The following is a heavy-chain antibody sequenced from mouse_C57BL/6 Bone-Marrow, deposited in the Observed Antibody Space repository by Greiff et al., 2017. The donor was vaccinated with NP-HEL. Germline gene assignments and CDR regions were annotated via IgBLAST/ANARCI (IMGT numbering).Heavy chain of an antibody. Sequence: EVKLMESGGGLVQSGRSLRLSCATSGFTFSDFYMEWVRQAPGKGLEWIAASRNKANDYTTEYSASVKGRFIVSRDTSQSILYLQMNALRAEDTAIYYCARDSIYYYGSSYCYAMDYWGQGTSVTVSS. V-gene: IGHV7-1*01. CDR3: ARDSIYYYGSSYCYAMDY. CDR2: SRNKANDYTT. J-gene: IGHJ4*01. CDR1: GFTFSDFY. D-gene: IGHD1-1*01.